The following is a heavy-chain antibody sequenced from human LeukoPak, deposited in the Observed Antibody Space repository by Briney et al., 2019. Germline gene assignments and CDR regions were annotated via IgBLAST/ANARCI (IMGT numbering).Heavy chain of an antibody. CDR1: GYTFTDNG. V-gene: IGHV1-18*01. D-gene: IGHD3-16*02. CDR3: ARDKNYRFDY. J-gene: IGHJ4*02. Sequence: ASVKVSCKASGYTFTDNGISWVRQAPGEGLEWMGWISANSGKTNYAQRFQGRVTMTRETSSSTVYMEWRSLRSDDTAVYFCARDKNYRFDYWGQGTLVSVTS. CDR2: ISANSGKT.